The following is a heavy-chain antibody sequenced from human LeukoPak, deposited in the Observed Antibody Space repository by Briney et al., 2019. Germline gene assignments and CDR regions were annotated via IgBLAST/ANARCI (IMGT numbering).Heavy chain of an antibody. D-gene: IGHD6-6*01. CDR2: ISAYNGNT. CDR1: GYTFTSYG. J-gene: IGHJ5*02. Sequence: ASVKVSCKASGYTFTSYGISWVRQAPGQGLEWMGWISAYNGNTNYAQKLQGRVTMTTYTSTSTAYMELRSLRSDDTAVYYCARDRAYSSSPVTIFNWFDPWGQGTLVTVSS. V-gene: IGHV1-18*01. CDR3: ARDRAYSSSPVTIFNWFDP.